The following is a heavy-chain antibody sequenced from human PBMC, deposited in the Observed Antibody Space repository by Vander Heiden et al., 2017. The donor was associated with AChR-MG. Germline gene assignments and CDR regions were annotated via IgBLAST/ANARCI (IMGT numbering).Heavy chain of an antibody. CDR1: GFTFSSYR. CDR3: ARGRNGAYGSGTYMFL. CDR2: ISSSSSTI. J-gene: IGHJ4*02. V-gene: IGHV3-48*01. D-gene: IGHD3-10*01. Sequence: EVQLVESGGGLVQPGGSLRLSCAASGFTFSSYRINWVRQAPGKGLGWVSYISSSSSTIYYEDSVKGRFTISRDNAKNSLYLQMNSLRAEDTAVYYCARGRNGAYGSGTYMFLWGQGTLDTVSS.